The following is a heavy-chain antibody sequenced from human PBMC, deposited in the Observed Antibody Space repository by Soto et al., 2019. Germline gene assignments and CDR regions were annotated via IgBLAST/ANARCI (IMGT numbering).Heavy chain of an antibody. Sequence: GGSLRLSCAASGSSFSSSWMHWVRQAPGKGLVWVSRINSDGSTTNYADSVKGRFTISRDNAKNTLYLQMNSLRAEDTAVYYCARGPSGWYGYDYWGQGTLVTVSS. CDR2: INSDGSTT. D-gene: IGHD6-19*01. V-gene: IGHV3-74*01. CDR1: GSSFSSSW. J-gene: IGHJ4*02. CDR3: ARGPSGWYGYDY.